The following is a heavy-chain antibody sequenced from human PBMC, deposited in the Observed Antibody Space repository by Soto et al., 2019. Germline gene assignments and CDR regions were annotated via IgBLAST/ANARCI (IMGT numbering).Heavy chain of an antibody. V-gene: IGHV3-21*01. CDR3: ARAYGRSNDAFDI. CDR1: GFPFSSYA. CDR2: ISSSSNYI. Sequence: GGSLRLSCAASGFPFSSYAMNWVRQAPGKGLEWVSSISSSSNYIHYADSVKGRFTISRDNAKNSLFLQMNSLRAEDTAVYYCARAYGRSNDAFDIWGQGTMVTVSS. J-gene: IGHJ3*02. D-gene: IGHD1-26*01.